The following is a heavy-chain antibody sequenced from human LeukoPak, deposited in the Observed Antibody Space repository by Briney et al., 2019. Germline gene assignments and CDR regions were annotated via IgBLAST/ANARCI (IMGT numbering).Heavy chain of an antibody. CDR3: ATLTGYSSESWFDP. J-gene: IGHJ5*02. Sequence: SETLSLTCTVSGGSISSYYWSWIRQPPGKGLEWIGYIYYPGSTNYNPSLKSRVTISVDTSKNQFSLKLSSVTAADTAVYYCATLTGYSSESWFDPWGQGILVTVSS. CDR1: GGSISSYY. D-gene: IGHD3-9*01. V-gene: IGHV4-59*01. CDR2: IYYPGST.